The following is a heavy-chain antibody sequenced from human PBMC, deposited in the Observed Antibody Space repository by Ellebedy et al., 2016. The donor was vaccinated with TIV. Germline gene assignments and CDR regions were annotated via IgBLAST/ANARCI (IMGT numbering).Heavy chain of an antibody. CDR1: GFTFSPYA. CDR3: AKDRTSGDGYWVFDN. Sequence: GESLKISCAASGFTFSPYAMAWVRQAPGKGLEWVSGIVGSGAQKYADSVKSRFTISRDNSKRTVDLQMNSLRAEDTAVYFCAKDRTSGDGYWVFDNWGQGTLVSVSS. V-gene: IGHV3-23*01. J-gene: IGHJ4*02. CDR2: IVGSGA. D-gene: IGHD5-18*01.